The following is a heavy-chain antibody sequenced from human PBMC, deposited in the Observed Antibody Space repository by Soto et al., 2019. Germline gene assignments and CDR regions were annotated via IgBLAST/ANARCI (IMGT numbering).Heavy chain of an antibody. J-gene: IGHJ4*02. D-gene: IGHD3-9*01. CDR3: ARRPSLRYFDWLPDY. Sequence: GGSLRLSCAASGFTFSSYAMHWVRQAPGKGLEWVAVISYDGSNKYYADSVKGRFTISRDNSKNTLYLQMNSLRAEDTAVYYCARRPSLRYFDWLPDYWGQGTLVTVSS. V-gene: IGHV3-30-3*01. CDR2: ISYDGSNK. CDR1: GFTFSSYA.